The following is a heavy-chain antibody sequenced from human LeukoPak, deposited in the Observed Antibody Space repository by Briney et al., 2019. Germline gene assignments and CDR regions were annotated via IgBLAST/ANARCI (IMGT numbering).Heavy chain of an antibody. Sequence: GASVKVSCKASGYTFTGYYMHWVRQAPGQGLEWMGWINPNSGGTNYAQKFQGRVTMTRDTSISTAYMELSRLRSDDTAVYYCARAPEYCSSTSCFHFDYWAREPWSPSPQ. CDR3: ARAPEYCSSTSCFHFDY. D-gene: IGHD2-2*01. CDR1: GYTFTGYY. CDR2: INPNSGGT. V-gene: IGHV1-2*02. J-gene: IGHJ4*02.